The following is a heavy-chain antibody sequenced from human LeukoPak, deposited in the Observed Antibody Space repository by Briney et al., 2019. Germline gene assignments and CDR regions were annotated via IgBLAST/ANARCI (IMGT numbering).Heavy chain of an antibody. Sequence: PGGSLRLSCAASGFSFSSYGMSWVRQAPGKGLEWVSVIYSGGSTYYADSVKGRFTISRDNSKNTLYLQMNSLRAEDTAVYYCAREHPLLRYFDYWGQGTLVTVSS. J-gene: IGHJ4*02. V-gene: IGHV3-53*01. CDR1: GFSFSSYG. CDR2: IYSGGST. CDR3: AREHPLLRYFDY. D-gene: IGHD2-21*02.